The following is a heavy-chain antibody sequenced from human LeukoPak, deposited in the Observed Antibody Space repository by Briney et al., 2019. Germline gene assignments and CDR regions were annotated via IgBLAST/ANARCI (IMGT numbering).Heavy chain of an antibody. CDR2: ISYDGSNK. CDR3: YD. V-gene: IGHV3-30-3*01. Sequence: PGGSLRLSCAASGFTFSSNAMHWVRQAPGKGLEWVAGISYDGSNKYYADSVKGRFTISRDNARNILYLQMNSLRAEDTALYYGYDWGQGTLVTVSS. CDR1: GFTFSSNA. J-gene: IGHJ4*02. D-gene: IGHD5-18*01.